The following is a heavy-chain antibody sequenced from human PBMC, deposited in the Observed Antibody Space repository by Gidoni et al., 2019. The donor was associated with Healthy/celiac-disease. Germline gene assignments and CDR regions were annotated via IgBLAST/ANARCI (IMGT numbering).Heavy chain of an antibody. CDR3: ARVEGYYDSSGALDY. V-gene: IGHV3-30*04. D-gene: IGHD3-22*01. CDR1: GFTFSSYA. CDR2: ISYDGSNK. Sequence: VQLVESGGGGVQPGRSLRLSCAASGFTFSSYAMHWVRQAPGKGLEWVAVISYDGSNKDYADSVKGRFTISRDNSKNTLYLQMNSLRAEDTAVYYCARVEGYYDSSGALDYWGQGTLVTVSS. J-gene: IGHJ4*02.